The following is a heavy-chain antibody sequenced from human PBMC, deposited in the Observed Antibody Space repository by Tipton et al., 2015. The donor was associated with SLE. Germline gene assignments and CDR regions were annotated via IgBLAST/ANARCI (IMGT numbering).Heavy chain of an antibody. CDR3: ARGVGADY. Sequence: TLSLTCAVYGGPFSGYYWSWIRQPPGKGLEWIGEINHSGSTNYNPSLKSRVTISVDTSKNQFSLKLSSVTAADTAMYYCARGVGADYWGQGTLVTVSS. V-gene: IGHV4-34*01. J-gene: IGHJ4*02. CDR1: GGPFSGYY. D-gene: IGHD1-26*01. CDR2: INHSGST.